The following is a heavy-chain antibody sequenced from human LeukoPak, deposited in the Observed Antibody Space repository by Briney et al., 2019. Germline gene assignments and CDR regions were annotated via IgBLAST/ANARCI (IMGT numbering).Heavy chain of an antibody. V-gene: IGHV3-30*02. CDR3: ARSYSGGVAFDI. D-gene: IGHD2-15*01. Sequence: GGSLRLSCAASGFTFSSYGMHWVRQAPGKGLEWVAFIRFDGSNEYYADSVKGRFTISRDNSKNTLYLQMNSLRAEDTAVYYCARSYSGGVAFDIWGQGTMVTVSS. CDR1: GFTFSSYG. CDR2: IRFDGSNE. J-gene: IGHJ3*02.